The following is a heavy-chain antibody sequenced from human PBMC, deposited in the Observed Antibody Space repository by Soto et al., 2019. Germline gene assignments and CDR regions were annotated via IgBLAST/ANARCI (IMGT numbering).Heavy chain of an antibody. D-gene: IGHD6-19*01. Sequence: RGESLRISCKGSGYSFTTYWIAWVRQMPGKGLEWMGIIYPGDSDTRYSPSFQGQVTISADKSISTAYLQWSSLKASDTAMYYCARPREGDRSGWSVWGQGTLVTVSS. V-gene: IGHV5-51*01. CDR3: ARPREGDRSGWSV. CDR2: IYPGDSDT. CDR1: GYSFTTYW. J-gene: IGHJ4*02.